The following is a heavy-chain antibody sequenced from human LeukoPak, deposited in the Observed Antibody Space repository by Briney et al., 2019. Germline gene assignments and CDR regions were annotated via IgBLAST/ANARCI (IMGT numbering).Heavy chain of an antibody. Sequence: PSETLSLTCTVSGGSISSYYWSWIRQPPGKGLEWIGYIYYSGSTNYNPSLKSRVTISVDTSKNQFSLKLSSVTAADTAVYYCARENLEYMDTIAAAGTSSAFDIWGQGTMVTVSS. D-gene: IGHD6-13*01. CDR2: IYYSGST. CDR3: ARENLEYMDTIAAAGTSSAFDI. CDR1: GGSISSYY. V-gene: IGHV4-59*01. J-gene: IGHJ3*02.